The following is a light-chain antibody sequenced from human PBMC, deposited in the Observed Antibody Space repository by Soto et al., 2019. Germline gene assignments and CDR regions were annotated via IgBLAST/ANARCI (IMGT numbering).Light chain of an antibody. CDR2: DAS. J-gene: IGKJ5*01. CDR3: QQRANWPIT. Sequence: EIMLTQSPATLSLSPGERATLSCRASQFIHNYLAWYQQKPGQAPRLLIYDASNRATGIPARFSGSGSGTDFTLTISSLEPEDLAVYYCQQRANWPITFGQGTRLEIK. CDR1: QFIHNY. V-gene: IGKV3-11*01.